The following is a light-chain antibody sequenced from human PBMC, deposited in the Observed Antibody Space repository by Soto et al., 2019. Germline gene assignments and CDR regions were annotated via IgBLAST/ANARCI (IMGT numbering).Light chain of an antibody. CDR1: RSNIGSDT. J-gene: IGLJ3*02. Sequence: QSVLTQPPSASGTPGQRVTISCSGSRSNIGSDTVNWYQQLPGTAPKLLIHRSNQRPSGVPGRFSGSKSGTSASLAISGLQPEDEADYHCASWDASLNGWVFDGGTQLTVL. CDR3: ASWDASLNGWV. CDR2: RSN. V-gene: IGLV1-44*01.